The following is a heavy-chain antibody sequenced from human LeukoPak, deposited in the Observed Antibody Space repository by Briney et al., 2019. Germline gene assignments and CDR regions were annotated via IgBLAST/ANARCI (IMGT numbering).Heavy chain of an antibody. CDR2: ISSSSSTI. CDR1: GFTFSSYS. J-gene: IGHJ4*02. V-gene: IGHV3-48*04. CDR3: ARDGLKQQLSFDY. D-gene: IGHD6-13*01. Sequence: PGRSLRLSCAASGFTFSSYSMNWVRQAPGKGLEWVSYISSSSSTIYYADSVKGRFTISRDNAKNSLYLQMNSLRAEDTAVYYCARDGLKQQLSFDYWGQGTLVTVSS.